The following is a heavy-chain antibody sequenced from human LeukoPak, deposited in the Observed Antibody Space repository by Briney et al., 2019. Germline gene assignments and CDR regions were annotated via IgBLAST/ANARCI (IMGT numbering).Heavy chain of an antibody. Sequence: GRSLRLSCAASGFTFSSYAMHWVRQAPGKGLEWVAVISYDGSNKYYADSVKGRFTISRDNSKNTLYLQMNSLRAEDTAVYYCASGSYCNYDFDYWGQGTLVTVSS. D-gene: IGHD4-11*01. V-gene: IGHV3-30-3*01. CDR3: ASGSYCNYDFDY. J-gene: IGHJ4*02. CDR2: ISYDGSNK. CDR1: GFTFSSYA.